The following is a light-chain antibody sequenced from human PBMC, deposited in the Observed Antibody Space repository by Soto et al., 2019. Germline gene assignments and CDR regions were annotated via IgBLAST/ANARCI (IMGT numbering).Light chain of an antibody. CDR3: HQRNK. CDR1: QSINRY. CDR2: GAS. V-gene: IGKV3-11*01. Sequence: EIVMTQSPASLSVSPRETATLSCRASQSINRYLAWYQHKPGQAPRLLIHGASNRATGIPDRFSGSGSGTDFTLTIGSLEPEDFAVYFCHQRNKFGQGTRLEIK. J-gene: IGKJ5*01.